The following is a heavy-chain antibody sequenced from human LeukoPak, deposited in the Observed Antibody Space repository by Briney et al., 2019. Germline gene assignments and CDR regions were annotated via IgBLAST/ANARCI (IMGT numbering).Heavy chain of an antibody. D-gene: IGHD5-12*01. J-gene: IGHJ6*03. CDR1: GYTFTSYG. CDR3: ARVDIVPLRGDYYYYMDV. Sequence: GASVKVSCKASGYTFTSYGLSWVRQAPGQGLEWMGWISAYNGNTSYAQKLQGRVTMTTDTSTSTAYMELRSLRSDDTAVYYCARVDIVPLRGDYYYYMDVWGKGTTVTVSS. CDR2: ISAYNGNT. V-gene: IGHV1-18*01.